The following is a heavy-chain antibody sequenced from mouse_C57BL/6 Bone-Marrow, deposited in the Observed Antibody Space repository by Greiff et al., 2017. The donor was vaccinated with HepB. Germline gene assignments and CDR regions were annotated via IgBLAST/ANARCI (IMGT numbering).Heavy chain of an antibody. CDR2: IDPSDSYT. Sequence: VQLQQPGAQLVMPGASVKLSCKASGYTFTSYWMHWVKQRPGQGLEWIGEIDPSDSYTNYNQKFKGKSTLTVDKSSSTAYMQLSSLTSEDSAVYYCAREGRAYWGQGTLVTVSA. CDR3: AREGRAY. J-gene: IGHJ3*01. CDR1: GYTFTSYW. V-gene: IGHV1-69*01.